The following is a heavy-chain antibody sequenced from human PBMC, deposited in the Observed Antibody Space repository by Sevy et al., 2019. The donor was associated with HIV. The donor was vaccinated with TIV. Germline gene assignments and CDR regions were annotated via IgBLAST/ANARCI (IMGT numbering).Heavy chain of an antibody. D-gene: IGHD3-10*01. CDR2: TYYRSKWYN. Sequence: KQSQTLSLTCVISGDSVSSNSAAWNWIRQSPSRGLEWLGRTYYRSKWYNDYAVSVKSRITINPDTSKNQFSLQLNSVTPEDTAVYYCARDQALLLWFGELLLGFYPWGQGTLVTVSS. CDR1: GDSVSSNSAA. J-gene: IGHJ5*02. V-gene: IGHV6-1*01. CDR3: ARDQALLLWFGELLLGFYP.